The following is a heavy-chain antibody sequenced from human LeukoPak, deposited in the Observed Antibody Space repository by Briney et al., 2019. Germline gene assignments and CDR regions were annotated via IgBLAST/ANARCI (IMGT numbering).Heavy chain of an antibody. CDR1: GGSVSSGSYY. Sequence: SETLSLTCTVSGGSVSSGSYYWSWIRQPPGKGLEWIGYIYYSGSTNYNPSLKSRVTISVDTSKNQFSLKLSSVTAADTAVYYCARERGRWLQSYIFDYWGQGTLVTVSS. CDR2: IYYSGST. CDR3: ARERGRWLQSYIFDY. V-gene: IGHV4-61*01. D-gene: IGHD5-24*01. J-gene: IGHJ4*02.